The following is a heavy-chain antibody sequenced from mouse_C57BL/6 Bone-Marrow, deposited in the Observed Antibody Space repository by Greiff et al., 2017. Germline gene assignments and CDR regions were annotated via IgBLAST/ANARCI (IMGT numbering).Heavy chain of an antibody. Sequence: VQLKQPGAELVKPGASVKMSCKASGYTFTSYWITWVKQRPGQGLEWIGDIYPGSGSTNYNEKFKSKATLTVDTSSSTAYMQLSSLTSEDSAVYYCARFYDGYYPYYFDDWGQGTTLTVSS. J-gene: IGHJ2*01. CDR2: IYPGSGST. CDR1: GYTFTSYW. CDR3: ARFYDGYYPYYFDD. D-gene: IGHD2-3*01. V-gene: IGHV1-55*01.